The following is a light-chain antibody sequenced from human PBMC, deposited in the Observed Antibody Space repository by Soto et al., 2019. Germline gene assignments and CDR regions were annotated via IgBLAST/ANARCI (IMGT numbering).Light chain of an antibody. J-gene: IGKJ5*01. CDR2: GSS. CDR3: QQYSNWPPAIT. V-gene: IGKV3-15*01. CDR1: ETISTN. Sequence: VMTQSPDTLSVSPGERGTLSCRATETISTNLAWFQRKPGQPPRLLIYGSSTRATGVPDRFSGSGSGPEFTLIISSLQSEDVALYYCQQYSNWPPAITFGQGTRLVIK.